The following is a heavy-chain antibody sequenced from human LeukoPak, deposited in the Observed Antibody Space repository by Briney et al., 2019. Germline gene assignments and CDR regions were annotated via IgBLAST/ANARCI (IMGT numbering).Heavy chain of an antibody. D-gene: IGHD2-15*01. V-gene: IGHV3-74*01. CDR3: AKAPVTSCRGAFCYPFDY. J-gene: IGHJ4*02. CDR2: INGDGSNV. CDR1: GFVFSDYY. Sequence: GGSLRLSCSASGFVFSDYYMHWVRQAPGKGLVWVPHINGDGSNVNYADSVKGRFTISRDNAKNTLYLQMNSLRAEDAAAYYCAKAPVTSCRGAFCYPFDYWGQGTLVTVSS.